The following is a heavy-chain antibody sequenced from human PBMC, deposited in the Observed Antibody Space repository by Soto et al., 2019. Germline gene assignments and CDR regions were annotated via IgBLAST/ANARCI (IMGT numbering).Heavy chain of an antibody. CDR2: INPNSGGT. CDR3: ARGRENDP. D-gene: IGHD3-10*01. V-gene: IGHV1-2*02. Sequence: QVQLVQSGAEVKKPGASVKVSCKASGYTFTNYYIHWVRQAPGQGLEWMGWINPNSGGTSYAQKFQGRVALTRDTAISTAYMKLNSLRSDDTAMYYCARGRENDPWGQGTLVTVSS. CDR1: GYTFTNYY. J-gene: IGHJ5*02.